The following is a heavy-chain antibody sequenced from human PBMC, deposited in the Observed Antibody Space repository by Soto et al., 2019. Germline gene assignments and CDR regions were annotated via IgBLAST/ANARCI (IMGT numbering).Heavy chain of an antibody. D-gene: IGHD2-8*01. V-gene: IGHV3-48*02. J-gene: IGHJ4*02. Sequence: PGGSLRLSCATSGFTFRSHSMTWVRQAPGKGLEWFSYISGSSDSIYYADSVKGRFTISRDNAKNSLYLQMNSLGDEDTAVYYYARMGVSGDFDYWGQGTLVTVSS. CDR2: ISGSSDSI. CDR1: GFTFRSHS. CDR3: ARMGVSGDFDY.